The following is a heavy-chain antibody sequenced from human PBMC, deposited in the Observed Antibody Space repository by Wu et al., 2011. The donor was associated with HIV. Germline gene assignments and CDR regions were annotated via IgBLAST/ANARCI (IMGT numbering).Heavy chain of an antibody. V-gene: IGHV1-69*06. Sequence: QVQLVQSGAEVKKPGSSVKVSCKASGGTFSSYAISWVRQAPGQGLEWMGGIIPIFGTTKYAQKFQGRVTITADKSTDTAYMELSSLRSEDTAVYYCATEPEYYYGSGIIILTGDQGTLVTVSS. D-gene: IGHD3-10*01. CDR3: ATEPEYYYGSGIIILT. J-gene: IGHJ4*02. CDR1: GGTFSSYA. CDR2: IIPIFGTT.